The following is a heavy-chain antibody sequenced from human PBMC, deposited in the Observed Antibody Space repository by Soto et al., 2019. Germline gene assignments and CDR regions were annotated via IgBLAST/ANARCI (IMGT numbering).Heavy chain of an antibody. CDR2: IYYSGST. Sequence: PSETLSLTCTVSGGSISSSSYYWGWIRQPPGKGLEWIGSIYYSGSTYYNPSLKSRVTISVDTSKNQFSLKLSSVTAADTAVYYCARQQLVQNSIDYWGQGTLVTVSS. CDR1: GGSISSSSYY. V-gene: IGHV4-39*01. J-gene: IGHJ4*02. D-gene: IGHD6-6*01. CDR3: ARQQLVQNSIDY.